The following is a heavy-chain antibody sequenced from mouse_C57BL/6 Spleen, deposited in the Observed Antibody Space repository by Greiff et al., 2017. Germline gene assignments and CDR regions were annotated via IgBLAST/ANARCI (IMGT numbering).Heavy chain of an antibody. CDR3: ARCYYYGSSYYFDY. J-gene: IGHJ2*01. V-gene: IGHV1-55*01. CDR2: IYPGSGST. D-gene: IGHD1-1*01. CDR1: GYTFTSYW. Sequence: QVQLQQPGAELVKPGASVKMSCKASGYTFTSYWITWVKQRPGQGLEWIGDIYPGSGSTNYNEKFKSKATLTVDTASSTAYMQLSSLTSEDSAVYYCARCYYYGSSYYFDYWGQGTTLTVSS.